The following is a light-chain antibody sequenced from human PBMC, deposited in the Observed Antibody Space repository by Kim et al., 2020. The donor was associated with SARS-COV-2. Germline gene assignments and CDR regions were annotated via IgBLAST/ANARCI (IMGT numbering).Light chain of an antibody. V-gene: IGKV1-39*01. CDR3: QQSYITPFN. Sequence: DIQMTQSPSSLSASVGDRVTITCRTTQSISSHLNWYQQKPGRAPKLLISAASTLQGGVPSRFSGSGSETDFTLTISSLQPEDFATYVCQQSYITPFNIGPGTKVDIK. CDR1: QSISSH. J-gene: IGKJ3*01. CDR2: AAS.